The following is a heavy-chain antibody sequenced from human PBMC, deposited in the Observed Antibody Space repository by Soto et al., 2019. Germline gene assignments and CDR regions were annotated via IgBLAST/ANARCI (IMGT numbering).Heavy chain of an antibody. V-gene: IGHV3-11*01. Sequence: QVQLVQSGAEVKKPGASVKVSCKASGYTFSDYYMSWIRQAPGKGLEGVSYISSTGNTIYYADSVKGRFTISRDNAKNSLYLQMNSLGADDTAVYYCARGDYSGYDSLDYWGQGTLVTVSS. CDR2: ISSTGNTI. CDR3: ARGDYSGYDSLDY. J-gene: IGHJ4*02. D-gene: IGHD5-12*01. CDR1: GYTFSDYY.